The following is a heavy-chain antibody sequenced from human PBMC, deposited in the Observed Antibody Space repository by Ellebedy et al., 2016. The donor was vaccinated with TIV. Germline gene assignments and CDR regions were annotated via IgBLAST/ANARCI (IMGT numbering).Heavy chain of an antibody. D-gene: IGHD1-1*01. V-gene: IGHV1-18*01. J-gene: IGHJ4*02. CDR1: GHTFSNYY. CDR2: ISGYNGNT. Sequence: AASVKVSCKATGHTFSNYYINWVRQAPGQGLEWMGWISGYNGNTNYAPKLQGRVTMTTDTSTNTAYMDLRSLRSDDTAVYYCARGDWNYWGQGTLVTVSP. CDR3: ARGDWNY.